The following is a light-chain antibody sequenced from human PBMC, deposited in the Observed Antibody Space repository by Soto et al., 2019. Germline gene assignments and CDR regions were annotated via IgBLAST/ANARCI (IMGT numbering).Light chain of an antibody. V-gene: IGKV3-20*01. CDR2: GAS. J-gene: IGKJ1*01. CDR3: KQFGSSPWS. CDR1: QSVSSNS. Sequence: EIVLTQSPGTLSLSPGERATLSCRASQSVSSNSLAWYQQKPGQAPRLLIYGASSRATGIPDRFSVSESGTDFTLTISRLEPEDFAVYYCKQFGSSPWSFGQGTKVEI.